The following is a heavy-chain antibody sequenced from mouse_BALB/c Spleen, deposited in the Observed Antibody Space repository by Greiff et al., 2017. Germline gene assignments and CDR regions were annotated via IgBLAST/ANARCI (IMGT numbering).Heavy chain of an antibody. D-gene: IGHD1-1*01. CDR2: INPGSGGT. Sequence: VKLMESGAELVRPGTSVKVSCKASGYAFTNYLIEWVKQRPGQGLEWIGVINPGSGGTNYNEKFKGKATLTADKSSSTAYMQLSSLTSDDSAVYFCARYYGYAMDYWGQGTSVTVSS. CDR3: ARYYGYAMDY. J-gene: IGHJ4*01. CDR1: GYAFTNYL. V-gene: IGHV1-54*01.